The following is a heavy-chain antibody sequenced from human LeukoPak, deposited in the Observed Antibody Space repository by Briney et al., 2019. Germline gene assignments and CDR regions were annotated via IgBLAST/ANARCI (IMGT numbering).Heavy chain of an antibody. J-gene: IGHJ4*02. CDR2: INHSGST. CDR3: ARVGILNYGDY. V-gene: IGHV4-34*01. CDR1: GGSFSGYY. D-gene: IGHD3-16*01. Sequence: SETLSLTCAVYGGSFSGYYWSWIRQPPGKGLEWIGEINHSGSTNYNPSLKSRVTISVDTSKNQFSLKLSSVTAADTAVYYCARVGILNYGDYWGQGTLVTVSS.